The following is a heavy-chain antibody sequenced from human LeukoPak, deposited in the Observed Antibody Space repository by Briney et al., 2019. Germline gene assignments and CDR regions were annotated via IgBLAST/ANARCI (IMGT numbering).Heavy chain of an antibody. CDR3: ARETLAGYCSSTSCYGRNGMDV. D-gene: IGHD2-2*01. V-gene: IGHV1-69*04. Sequence: GASVKVSCKASGGTLSSYAISWVRQAPGQGLEWMGRIIPILGIANYAQKFQGRVTITADKSTSTAYMELSSLRSEDTAVYYCARETLAGYCSSTSCYGRNGMDVWGQGTTVTVSS. J-gene: IGHJ6*02. CDR2: IIPILGIA. CDR1: GGTLSSYA.